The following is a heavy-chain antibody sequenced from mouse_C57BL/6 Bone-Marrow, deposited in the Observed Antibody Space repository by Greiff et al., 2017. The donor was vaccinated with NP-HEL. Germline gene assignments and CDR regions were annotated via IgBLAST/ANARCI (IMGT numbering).Heavy chain of an antibody. Sequence: EVKLMESGGDLVKPGASLKLSCAASGFTFTSYGMYWVRQTPGKSLEWVATISSGGSYTYYTHSVKGRVTITRDNAKNTTYLQLSSLTSEDTAVDYAAKPPATREWYFDVWGTGTTVTVSS. D-gene: IGHD1-1*01. J-gene: IGHJ1*03. CDR2: ISSGGSYT. CDR3: AKPPATREWYFDV. CDR1: GFTFTSYG. V-gene: IGHV5-6*01.